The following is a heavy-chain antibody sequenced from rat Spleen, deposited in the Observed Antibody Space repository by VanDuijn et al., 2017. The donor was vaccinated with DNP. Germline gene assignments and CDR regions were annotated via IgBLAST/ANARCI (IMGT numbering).Heavy chain of an antibody. V-gene: IGHV3-1*01. CDR2: ITYSGNT. J-gene: IGHJ2*01. D-gene: IGHD1-4*01. Sequence: EVKLVESGGGLVQPGRSLKLSCAASGFNLNDYWGWIRQFPGNKVEYIGHITYSGNTNYNPSLVSRISITRDTSKNQFFLQLNSVTTEDTATYYCARWTRYFDAWGQGVMVTVSS. CDR3: ARWTRYFDA. CDR1: GFNLNDY.